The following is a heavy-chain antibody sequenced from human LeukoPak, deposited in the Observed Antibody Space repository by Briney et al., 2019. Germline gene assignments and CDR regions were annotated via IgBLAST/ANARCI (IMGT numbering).Heavy chain of an antibody. CDR2: ISTGGGNT. J-gene: IGHJ4*02. CDR3: AKDAMSGTGTFDY. D-gene: IGHD1-14*01. Sequence: WGSLSRSCVASGFSFSNYAMSWVRQAPGKGLEWVSAISTGGGNTYYADSVKGRFTISRDKSENTMFLQMNSLRAEDTAVYYCAKDAMSGTGTFDYWGQGTLVTVSS. CDR1: GFSFSNYA. V-gene: IGHV3-23*01.